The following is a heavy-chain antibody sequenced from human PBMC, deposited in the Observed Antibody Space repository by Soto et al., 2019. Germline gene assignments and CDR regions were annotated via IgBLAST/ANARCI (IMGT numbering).Heavy chain of an antibody. Sequence: EVQLVESGGGLGQPGGSLRLSCAASGFTFSNYWMTWVRQAPGKGLEWVANIKGDGILKYYMDSVKGRFIISRDNAKNSLHLQMNSLRDEDTAVYYCARYESSGPAAWWGQGTLVTVSS. J-gene: IGHJ4*02. D-gene: IGHD3-22*01. CDR2: IKGDGILK. CDR1: GFTFSNYW. V-gene: IGHV3-7*01. CDR3: ARYESSGPAAW.